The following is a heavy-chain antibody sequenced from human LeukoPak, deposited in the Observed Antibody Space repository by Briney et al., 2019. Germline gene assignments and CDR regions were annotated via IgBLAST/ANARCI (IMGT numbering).Heavy chain of an antibody. D-gene: IGHD3-10*01. CDR1: GLTFSSYS. CDR3: TRDTFGARDS. Sequence: PGGSLRLSCAASGLTFSSYSMAWGRQAPGKGLEWVSGISDSGFSTYYADSVKGRFTISRDNSKNTLYLLMNSLRAEDTAVYYCTRDTFGARDSWGQGTLVTVSS. J-gene: IGHJ4*02. V-gene: IGHV3-23*01. CDR2: ISDSGFST.